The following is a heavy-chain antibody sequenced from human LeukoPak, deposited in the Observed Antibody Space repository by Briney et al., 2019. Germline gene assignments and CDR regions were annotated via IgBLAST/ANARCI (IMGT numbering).Heavy chain of an antibody. Sequence: PSETLSLTCTVSGGSISRYYWSWIRQSPGKGPEWIGYIHYSGSTNYNPSLKSRVTISVDRSKNELSLKLSSATAADTAVYYCARHGIAERPEEFDYGGQGTLVTVSS. CDR3: ARHGIAERPEEFDY. D-gene: IGHD6-6*01. V-gene: IGHV4-59*08. CDR2: IHYSGST. J-gene: IGHJ4*02. CDR1: GGSISRYY.